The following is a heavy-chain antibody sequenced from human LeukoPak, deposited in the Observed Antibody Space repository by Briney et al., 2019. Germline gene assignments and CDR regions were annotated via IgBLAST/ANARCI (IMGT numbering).Heavy chain of an antibody. V-gene: IGHV1-46*01. CDR3: ARDWGVSGGNPARGAFDI. CDR2: INPSGGST. Sequence: ASVKVSCKASGYTFTSYYMHWVRQAPGQGLEWMGIINPSGGSTSYAQKFQGRVTMTRDTSTSTVYMELSSLRSEDTAVYYCARDWGVSGGNPARGAFDIWGQGTMVTVSS. CDR1: GYTFTSYY. D-gene: IGHD2-15*01. J-gene: IGHJ3*02.